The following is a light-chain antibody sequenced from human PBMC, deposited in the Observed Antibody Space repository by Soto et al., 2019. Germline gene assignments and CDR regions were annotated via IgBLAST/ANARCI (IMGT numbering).Light chain of an antibody. CDR1: TSNIGKTF. V-gene: IGLV1-47*01. Sequence: QSLLTQPPSASGTPGQTVNISCSGSTSNIGKTFVYWYQHFPETAPKLLIYRNNLRPSGVPDQFSASKSGTSTSLAISGLRSEEEADDYCASWDNNLSGDVFGTGTQLTVL. J-gene: IGLJ1*01. CDR2: RNN. CDR3: ASWDNNLSGDV.